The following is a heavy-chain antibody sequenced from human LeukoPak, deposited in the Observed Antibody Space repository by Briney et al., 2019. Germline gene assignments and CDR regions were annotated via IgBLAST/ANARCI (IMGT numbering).Heavy chain of an antibody. Sequence: SETLSLTCTVSGGSISSGSYYWSWIRQPPGKGLEWIGYIYYSGSTNYNPSLKSRVTISVDTSKNQFSLKLSSVTAADTAVYYCARGQFDSSGYYYEADAFDIWGQGTMVTVPS. D-gene: IGHD3-22*01. V-gene: IGHV4-61*01. CDR1: GGSISSGSYY. CDR3: ARGQFDSSGYYYEADAFDI. CDR2: IYYSGST. J-gene: IGHJ3*02.